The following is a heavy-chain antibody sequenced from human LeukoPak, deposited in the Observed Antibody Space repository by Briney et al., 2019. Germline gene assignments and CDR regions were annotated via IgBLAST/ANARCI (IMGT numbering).Heavy chain of an antibody. CDR3: AREAWPVGATSPYFDY. CDR1: GGSISSYY. J-gene: IGHJ4*02. D-gene: IGHD1-26*01. V-gene: IGHV4-59*01. Sequence: SETLSLTCTVSGGSISSYYWSWIRQPPGKGPEWIGYIYYSGSTNYNPSLKSRVTISVDTSKNQFSLKLSSVTAADTAVYYCAREAWPVGATSPYFDYWGREPWSPSPQ. CDR2: IYYSGST.